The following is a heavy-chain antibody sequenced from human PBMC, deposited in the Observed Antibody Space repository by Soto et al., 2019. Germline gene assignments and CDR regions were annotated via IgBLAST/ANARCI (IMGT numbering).Heavy chain of an antibody. V-gene: IGHV3-30-3*01. D-gene: IGHD6-19*01. CDR2: ISHDGINK. Sequence: QVRLVESGGGVVQPGRSLRLSCTASGFSFSSYAMYWFRQPPGXGLEWVAVISHDGINKHYADSVKGRVTVSRDNSNHSLDLQLNSLRGEDTAMYYCARDMYSSDYFVKWFEPWGQGTLVTVSS. CDR3: ARDMYSSDYFVKWFEP. J-gene: IGHJ5*02. CDR1: GFSFSSYA.